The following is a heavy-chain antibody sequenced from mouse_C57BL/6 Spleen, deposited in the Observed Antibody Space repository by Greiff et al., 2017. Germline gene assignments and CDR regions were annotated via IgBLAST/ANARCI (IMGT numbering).Heavy chain of an antibody. CDR2: IYPGNSDT. CDR3: TMYGNYEGNARDC. V-gene: IGHV1-5*01. J-gene: IGHJ4*01. D-gene: IGHD2-10*02. Sequence: VQLQQSGTVLARPGASVKMSCKTSGYTFTSYCMHWVKQRPGQGLEWIGAIYPGNSDTSYNQKFKGKAKLTAVTSASTAYMELSSLTNEDSAVYYCTMYGNYEGNARDCWGQGTTVTVSS. CDR1: GYTFTSYC.